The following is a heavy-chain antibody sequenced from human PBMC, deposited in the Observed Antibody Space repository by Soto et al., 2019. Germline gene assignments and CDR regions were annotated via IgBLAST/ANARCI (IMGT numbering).Heavy chain of an antibody. CDR1: GGSFSGYY. J-gene: IGHJ4*02. Sequence: SETLSLTCAVYGGSFSGYYWSWIRQPPGKGLEWIGEMNHSGSTNYNPSLKSGVTISVDTSKNQFSLKLSSVTAADTAVYYCARGTGLLWLWELLYRLREGYFDYWGQGTLVTVSS. CDR3: ARGTGLLWLWELLYRLREGYFDY. V-gene: IGHV4-34*01. CDR2: MNHSGST. D-gene: IGHD3-10*01.